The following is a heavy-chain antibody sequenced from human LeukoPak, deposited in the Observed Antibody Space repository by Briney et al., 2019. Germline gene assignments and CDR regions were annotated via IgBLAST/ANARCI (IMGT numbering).Heavy chain of an antibody. D-gene: IGHD3-22*01. J-gene: IGHJ4*02. CDR3: ARLGGTYYYYFDY. CDR2: IKQDGSEK. Sequence: GGSLRLSCAASGFTFSSYAMSWVRQAPGKGLEWVANIKQDGSEKYYVDSVKGRFTISRDNAKNSLYLQMNSLRAEDTAVYYCARLGGTYYYYFDYWGQGTLVTVSS. CDR1: GFTFSSYA. V-gene: IGHV3-7*01.